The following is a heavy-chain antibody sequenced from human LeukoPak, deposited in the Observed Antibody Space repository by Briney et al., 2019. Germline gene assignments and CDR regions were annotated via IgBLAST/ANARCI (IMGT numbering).Heavy chain of an antibody. CDR3: ARTLAVAGANWFDP. V-gene: IGHV4-59*01. CDR2: IYYSGST. Sequence: SETLSLTCTVSSGSISSYYWSWIRQPPGKGLEWIGYIYYSGSTNYNPSLKSRVTISVDTSKNQFSLKLSSVTAADTAVYYCARTLAVAGANWFDPWGQGTLVTVSS. CDR1: SGSISSYY. J-gene: IGHJ5*02. D-gene: IGHD6-19*01.